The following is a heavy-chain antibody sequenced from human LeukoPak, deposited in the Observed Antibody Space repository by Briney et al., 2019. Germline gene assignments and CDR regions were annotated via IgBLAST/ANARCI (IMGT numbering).Heavy chain of an antibody. J-gene: IGHJ5*02. Sequence: ASVKVSCKASGYTFTNYGIRWVRQAPGQGLEWMGWISAYNCNTKYAQKVLGRVTMTTDTSTSTAYMELRSLRSDDTAVYYCARGGLVVVVAATPSTTPGLLHWLDPWGQGTLVSVSS. V-gene: IGHV1-18*01. CDR2: ISAYNCNT. D-gene: IGHD2-15*01. CDR3: ARGGLVVVVAATPSTTPGLLHWLDP. CDR1: GYTFTNYG.